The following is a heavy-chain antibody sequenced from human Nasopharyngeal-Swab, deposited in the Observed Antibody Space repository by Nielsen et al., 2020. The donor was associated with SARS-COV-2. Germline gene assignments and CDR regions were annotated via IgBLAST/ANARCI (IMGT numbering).Heavy chain of an antibody. Sequence: SETRSLTCTVSGGSISSSSYYWGWMRQPTGKGLEWIGSIYYSGSTYYNPSLKSRVTISVDTSKNQFSLKLSSVTAADTAVYYCARRVVVVTEDAFDIWDQGTMVTVSS. J-gene: IGHJ3*02. CDR1: GGSISSSSYY. V-gene: IGHV4-39*01. CDR3: ARRVVVVTEDAFDI. CDR2: IYYSGST. D-gene: IGHD2-21*02.